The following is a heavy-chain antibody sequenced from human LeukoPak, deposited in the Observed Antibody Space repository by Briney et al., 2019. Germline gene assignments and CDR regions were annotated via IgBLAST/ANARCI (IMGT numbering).Heavy chain of an antibody. CDR3: ARNRNNLSDVNWFDP. CDR1: GASISGYY. V-gene: IGHV4-59*01. J-gene: IGHJ5*02. Sequence: SETLSLTCTVSGASISGYYWNWIRQSPGKGLEWIGFIYHSGSTNSGRTNYNPSLRGRVTISVDTSKNQFSLNLNSVTAEDTAVYYCARNRNNLSDVNWFDPWGQGTLVIVSS. CDR2: IYHSGSTNSGRT. D-gene: IGHD1/OR15-1a*01.